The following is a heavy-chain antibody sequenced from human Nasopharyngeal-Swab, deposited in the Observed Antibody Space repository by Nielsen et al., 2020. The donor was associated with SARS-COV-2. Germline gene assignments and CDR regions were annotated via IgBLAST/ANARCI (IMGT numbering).Heavy chain of an antibody. CDR1: GFTLSSYS. D-gene: IGHD3-3*01. Sequence: GGSLRLSCAASGFTLSSYSMNWVRQAPGKGLEWVSSISSSSSYIYYADSVKGRFTISRDNAKNSLYLQMNSLRAEDTTVYYCARTPVLRFLEWPLYYGMDVWGQGTTVTVSS. CDR3: ARTPVLRFLEWPLYYGMDV. CDR2: ISSSSSYI. J-gene: IGHJ6*02. V-gene: IGHV3-21*01.